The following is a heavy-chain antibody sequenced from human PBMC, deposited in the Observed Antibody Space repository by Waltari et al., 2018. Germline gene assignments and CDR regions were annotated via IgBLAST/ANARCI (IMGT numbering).Heavy chain of an antibody. V-gene: IGHV4-4*02. CDR1: GDYMSSSYW. CDR3: ARDRGRGLYLDA. D-gene: IGHD2-15*01. CDR2: IHRSGRS. J-gene: IGHJ4*02. Sequence: QLQLQQSGPGLVKPSESLSLTCAVSGDYMSSSYWWSWVRQPPGKGLEWIGPIHRSGRSHFNQSLERRVTMSIDTSNNQFSLKMPSATAAETAVYYCARDRGRGLYLDAWGQGTLVTVSP.